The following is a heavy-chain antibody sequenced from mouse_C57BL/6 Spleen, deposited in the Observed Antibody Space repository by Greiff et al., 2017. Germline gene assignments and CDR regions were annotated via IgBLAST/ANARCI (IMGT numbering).Heavy chain of an antibody. Sequence: EVKVVESGPELVKPGASVKISCKASGYSFTGYYMHWVKQSHGNILDWIGYIYPYNGVSSYNQKFKGKATLTVDKSSSTAYMELRSLTSEDSAVYYCASYYSNSWFAYWGQGTLVTVSA. CDR2: IYPYNGVS. CDR1: GYSFTGYY. D-gene: IGHD2-5*01. J-gene: IGHJ3*01. CDR3: ASYYSNSWFAY. V-gene: IGHV1-31*01.